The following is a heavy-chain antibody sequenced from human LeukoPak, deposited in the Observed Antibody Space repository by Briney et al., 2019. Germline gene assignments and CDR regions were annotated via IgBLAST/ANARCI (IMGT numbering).Heavy chain of an antibody. CDR1: GFTFSSYG. V-gene: IGHV3-30*02. J-gene: IGHJ6*03. D-gene: IGHD6-19*01. Sequence: GGSLRLSCAASGFTFSSYGMHWVRQAPGKGLEWVAFTRYDGSNKYYADSVKGRFTISRDNSKNTLYLQMNSLRAEDTAVYYCAKDPQRAVSPSYYYMDVWGKGTTVTVSS. CDR3: AKDPQRAVSPSYYYMDV. CDR2: TRYDGSNK.